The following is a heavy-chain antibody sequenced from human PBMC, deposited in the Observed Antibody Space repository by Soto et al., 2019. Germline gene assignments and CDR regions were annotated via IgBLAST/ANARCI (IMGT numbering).Heavy chain of an antibody. CDR3: SRDNFTGSYLYSSYGLDV. CDR2: ISSSSSYI. V-gene: IGHV3-21*01. D-gene: IGHD3-10*01. J-gene: IGHJ6*02. CDR1: GFTFSSYS. Sequence: GGSLRLSCAASGFTFSSYSMNWVRQAPGKGLEWVSSISSSSSYIYYADSVKGRFTISRDNAKNSLYLHMNRLRAEDTAVYFCSRDNFTGSYLYSSYGLDVWGQGTTVTVSS.